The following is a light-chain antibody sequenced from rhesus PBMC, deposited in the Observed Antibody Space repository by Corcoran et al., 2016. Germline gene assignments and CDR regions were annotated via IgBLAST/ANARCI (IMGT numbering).Light chain of an antibody. J-gene: IGLJ1*01. CDR2: GVS. Sequence: QAAPTQPPSVSGSPGQSVTISCTGTSSDVGGYNYVSWYQQHPGKAPKLMIYGVSKRPSGVSDRFSGSKSGNTASLTISGLQAEDEADDYCCSYTTSSTYIFGAGTRLTVL. CDR1: SSDVGGYNY. CDR3: CSYTTSSTYI. V-gene: IGLV2S7*01.